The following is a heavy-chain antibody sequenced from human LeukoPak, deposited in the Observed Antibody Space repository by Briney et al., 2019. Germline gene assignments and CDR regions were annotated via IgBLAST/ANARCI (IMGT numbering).Heavy chain of an antibody. J-gene: IGHJ4*02. CDR1: GYTFTSYA. CDR3: ARDQGDGYNFLPDY. V-gene: IGHV7-4-1*02. Sequence: ASVNVSCKASGYTFTSYAMNWVRQAPGQGLEWMGWINTNTGNPTYAQGFTGRFVFSLDTSVSTAYLQISSLKAEDTAVYYCARDQGDGYNFLPDYWGQGTLVTVSS. D-gene: IGHD5-24*01. CDR2: INTNTGNP.